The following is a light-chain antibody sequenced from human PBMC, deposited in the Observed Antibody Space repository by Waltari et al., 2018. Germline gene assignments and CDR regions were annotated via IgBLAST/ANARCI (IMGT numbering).Light chain of an antibody. CDR2: DVS. CDR1: SSDVGGYNY. Sequence: QSALTQPPSVSGSPGQSITISCTGTSSDVGGYNYVSWYQQHPGKASKLMIYDVSNRPSGVANRFSCSRSGNTAARTISWLQAEDEADYYCSSYTSSSTRVFGGGTKLTVL. V-gene: IGLV2-14*03. J-gene: IGLJ3*02. CDR3: SSYTSSSTRV.